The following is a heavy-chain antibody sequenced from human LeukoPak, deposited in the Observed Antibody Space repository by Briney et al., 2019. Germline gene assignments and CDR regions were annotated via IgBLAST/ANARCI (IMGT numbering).Heavy chain of an antibody. Sequence: ASVKVSCKASGYTFTSYDINWVRQATGQGLEWMGWMNPNSGNTGYAQKFQGRVTMTSDSSISTAYMELSSLRSEDTAIYYCVKTPPNWGFDYWGQGTLVTVSS. CDR2: MNPNSGNT. CDR1: GYTFTSYD. CDR3: VKTPPNWGFDY. J-gene: IGHJ4*02. V-gene: IGHV1-8*01. D-gene: IGHD7-27*01.